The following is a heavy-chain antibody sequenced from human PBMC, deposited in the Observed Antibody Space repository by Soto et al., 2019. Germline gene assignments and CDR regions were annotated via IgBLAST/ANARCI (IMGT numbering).Heavy chain of an antibody. V-gene: IGHV3-23*01. Sequence: EVQLLESGGDLVHPGGSLRLSCAASGFNFRGDTMSWIRHAPGKGLEWVSSIFGGGGRSTFYSASVKGRFTISRDDSQNTLFLQMSSLRGEDTAMYYCAKDFTPDSRWDIDYWGQGTLVTVSS. CDR1: GFNFRGDT. D-gene: IGHD1-26*01. CDR2: IFGGGGRST. J-gene: IGHJ4*02. CDR3: AKDFTPDSRWDIDY.